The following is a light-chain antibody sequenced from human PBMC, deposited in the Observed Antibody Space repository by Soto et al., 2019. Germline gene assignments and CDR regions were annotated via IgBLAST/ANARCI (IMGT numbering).Light chain of an antibody. J-gene: IGKJ1*01. CDR3: QQYGSSPPWT. CDR1: QSVSSSY. CDR2: GAS. Sequence: EIVLTQSPCTLSLSPGERATLSCRASQSVSSSYLAWYQQKPGQAPRLLIYGASSRATGIPDRFSGSGSGTDFTLTISRLEPEVFAVYYCQQYGSSPPWTFGQGTKVDIK. V-gene: IGKV3-20*01.